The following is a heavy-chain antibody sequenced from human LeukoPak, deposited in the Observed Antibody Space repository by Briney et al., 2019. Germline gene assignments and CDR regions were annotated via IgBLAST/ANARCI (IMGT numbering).Heavy chain of an antibody. CDR3: ARGDGSPQLDY. CDR1: GFNFSSYS. CDR2: ISNSSSTI. D-gene: IGHD3-10*01. V-gene: IGHV3-48*01. J-gene: IGHJ4*02. Sequence: PGGSLRLSCAASGFNFSSYSMNWVRQAPGKGLEWVSYISNSSSTIYYADSVKGRFTISRDNAKNSLYLQMNSVRAEDTAVYYCARGDGSPQLDYWGQGTLVTVSS.